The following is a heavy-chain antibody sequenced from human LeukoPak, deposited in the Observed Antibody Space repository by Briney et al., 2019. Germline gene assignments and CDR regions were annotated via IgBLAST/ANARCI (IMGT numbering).Heavy chain of an antibody. D-gene: IGHD4-23*01. CDR3: AREEVAYGGNSDAFDI. J-gene: IGHJ3*02. CDR1: GYTFTSYY. Sequence: ASVKVSCKASGYTFTSYYMHWVRQAPGQGLEWMGIINPSGGSTSYAQKFQGRVTMTRDTSTSTVYMELSSLRSEDTAVYYCAREEVAYGGNSDAFDIWGQGTMVTVSS. CDR2: INPSGGST. V-gene: IGHV1-46*01.